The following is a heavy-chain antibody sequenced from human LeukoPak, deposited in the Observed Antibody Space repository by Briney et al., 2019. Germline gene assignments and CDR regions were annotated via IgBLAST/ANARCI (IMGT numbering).Heavy chain of an antibody. D-gene: IGHD3-16*02. Sequence: GGSLRLSCAASGFTFSSYAMGWVRQAPGKGLEWVSAISGSGGSTYYADSVKGRFTISRDNSKNTLYLQMNSLRAEDTAVYYCAKKGLESDYDYVWGSYRFYYFDYWGQGTLVTVSS. CDR2: ISGSGGST. V-gene: IGHV3-23*01. CDR3: AKKGLESDYDYVWGSYRFYYFDY. CDR1: GFTFSSYA. J-gene: IGHJ4*02.